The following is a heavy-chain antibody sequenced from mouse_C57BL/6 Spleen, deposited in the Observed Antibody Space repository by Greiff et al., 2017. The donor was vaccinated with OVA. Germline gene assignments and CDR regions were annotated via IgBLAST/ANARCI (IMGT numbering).Heavy chain of an antibody. Sequence: QVHVKQPGTELVKPGASVKLSCKASGYTFTSYWMHWVKQRPGQGLEWIGNINPSNGGTNYNEKFKSKATLTVDKSSSTAYMQLSSLTSEDSAVYYCARGSNYPYYFDYWGQGTTLTVSS. J-gene: IGHJ2*01. CDR3: ARGSNYPYYFDY. V-gene: IGHV1-53*01. D-gene: IGHD2-5*01. CDR2: INPSNGGT. CDR1: GYTFTSYW.